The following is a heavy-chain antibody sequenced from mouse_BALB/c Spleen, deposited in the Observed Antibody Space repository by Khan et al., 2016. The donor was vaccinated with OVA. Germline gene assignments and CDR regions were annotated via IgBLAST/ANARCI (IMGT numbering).Heavy chain of an antibody. D-gene: IGHD4-1*01. J-gene: IGHJ3*01. CDR3: APNWFWFAY. V-gene: IGHV1-9*01. CDR1: GYTFSNYW. Sequence: QVQLKQSGAELMKPGASVKISCKATGYTFSNYWIEWVKQRPGHGLEWIGEILPGSVTTNYNEKFKGKATFTADTSSNTAYIQLSSLTSEDSAVYYCAPNWFWFAYWGQGTLVTVSA. CDR2: ILPGSVTT.